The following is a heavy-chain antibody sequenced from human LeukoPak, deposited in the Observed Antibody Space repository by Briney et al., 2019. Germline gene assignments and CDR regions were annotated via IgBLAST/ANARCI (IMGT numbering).Heavy chain of an antibody. CDR2: ISVSGGVR. D-gene: IGHD6-19*01. J-gene: IGHJ4*02. CDR1: GYPFSSYS. Sequence: PGGSLRLSCVASGYPFSSYSMNWIRQAPGKGLEWVSYISVSGGVRSYADSVKGRFTISRDDARNSLYLQMNSLKDEDTAVYYCARDLESSGRLVGYWGQGTLVTVSS. CDR3: ARDLESSGRLVGY. V-gene: IGHV3-48*02.